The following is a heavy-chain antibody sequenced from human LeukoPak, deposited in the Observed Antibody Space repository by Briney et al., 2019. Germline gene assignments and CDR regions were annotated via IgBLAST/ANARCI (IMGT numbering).Heavy chain of an antibody. CDR3: ARVGYDSSGYSEYLDY. Sequence: SETLSLTCAVSGGSISSGGYSWSWIRQPPGKGLEWIGYIYHSGSTYYNPSLKSRVTISVDRSKNQFSLKLSSVTAADTAVYYCARVGYDSSGYSEYLDYWGQGTLVTVSS. CDR2: IYHSGST. V-gene: IGHV4-30-2*01. J-gene: IGHJ4*02. D-gene: IGHD3-22*01. CDR1: GGSISSGGYS.